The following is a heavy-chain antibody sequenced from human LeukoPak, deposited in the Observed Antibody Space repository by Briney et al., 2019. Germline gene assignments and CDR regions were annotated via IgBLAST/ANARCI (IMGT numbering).Heavy chain of an antibody. D-gene: IGHD3-10*01. J-gene: IGHJ6*02. CDR1: GGSISSYY. CDR2: IYYSGST. CDR3: ARHGSGNYYYYYYGMDV. V-gene: IGHV4-59*08. Sequence: PSETLSLTCTVSGGSISSYYWSWIRQPPGKGLEWIGYIYYSGSTNYNPSLKSRVTISVDTSKSQFSLKLSSVTAADTAVYYCARHGSGNYYYYYYGMDVWGQGTTVTVSS.